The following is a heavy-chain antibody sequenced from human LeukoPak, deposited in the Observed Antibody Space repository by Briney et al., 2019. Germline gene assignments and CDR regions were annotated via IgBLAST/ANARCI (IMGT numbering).Heavy chain of an antibody. D-gene: IGHD3-10*01. CDR2: IDKDGSEK. CDR3: ATYTQHFGAPGTDY. V-gene: IGHV3-7*01. J-gene: IGHJ4*02. CDR1: GFTFSEYW. Sequence: GGSLRLSCSVSGFTFSEYWMRWVRQAPGKGLEWVASIDKDGSEKRYVDSVKGRFTISRGNAKNSVYLEMTSLVAEDTALYYCATYTQHFGAPGTDYWGQGTLVTVSS.